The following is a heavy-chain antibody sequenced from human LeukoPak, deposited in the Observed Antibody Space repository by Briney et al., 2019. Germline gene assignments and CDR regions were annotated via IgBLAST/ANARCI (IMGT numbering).Heavy chain of an antibody. Sequence: SETLSLTCTVSGGSINSYYWSWIRQPAGKGLEWIGRIYTSGSTNYNPSLKSRVTMSVDTSKNQFSLKLSSVTAADTAVYYCARDGQVGAIDYFDYWGQGTLVTVSS. V-gene: IGHV4-4*07. J-gene: IGHJ4*02. D-gene: IGHD1-26*01. CDR3: ARDGQVGAIDYFDY. CDR1: GGSINSYY. CDR2: IYTSGST.